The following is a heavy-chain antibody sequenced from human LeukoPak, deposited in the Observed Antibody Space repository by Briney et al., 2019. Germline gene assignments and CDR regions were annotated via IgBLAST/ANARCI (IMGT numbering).Heavy chain of an antibody. D-gene: IGHD3-22*01. V-gene: IGHV3-30-3*01. Sequence: GGSLRLSCAASGFTFSSYAMHWVRQAPGKGLDGVAVISYDGSNKYYADSVKGRFTISRDNSKNTLYLQMNTLRAEDTAVYYCARALLPPVRTYCNDSSGYYAYYYGMDVWGQGTTVTVSS. CDR1: GFTFSSYA. CDR3: ARALLPPVRTYCNDSSGYYAYYYGMDV. J-gene: IGHJ6*02. CDR2: ISYDGSNK.